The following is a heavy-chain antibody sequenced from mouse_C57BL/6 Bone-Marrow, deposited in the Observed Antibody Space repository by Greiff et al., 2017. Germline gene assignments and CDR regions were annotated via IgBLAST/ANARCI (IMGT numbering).Heavy chain of an antibody. CDR1: GYAFSSSW. J-gene: IGHJ3*01. CDR3: ARGVLGFAY. CDR2: IYPGDGDT. Sequence: QVQPQQSGPELVKPGASVKISCKASGYAFSSSWMNWVKQRPGKGLEWIGRIYPGDGDTNYNGKFKGKATLTADKSSSTAYMQLSSLTSEDSAVYFCARGVLGFAYWGQGTLVTVSA. V-gene: IGHV1-82*01.